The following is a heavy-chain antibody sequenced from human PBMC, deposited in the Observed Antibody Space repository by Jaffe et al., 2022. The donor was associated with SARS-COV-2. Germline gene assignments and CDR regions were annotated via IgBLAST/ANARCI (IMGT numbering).Heavy chain of an antibody. J-gene: IGHJ5*02. Sequence: EVQLLESGGGLVQPGGSLRLSCAASGFTFSSYAMSWVRQAPGKGLEWVSAISGSGGSTYYADSVKGRFTISRDNSKNTLYLQMNSLRAEDTAVYYCAKDRRYYDILTGDPNWFDPWGQGTLVTVSS. CDR3: AKDRRYYDILTGDPNWFDP. D-gene: IGHD3-9*01. V-gene: IGHV3-23*01. CDR1: GFTFSSYA. CDR2: ISGSGGST.